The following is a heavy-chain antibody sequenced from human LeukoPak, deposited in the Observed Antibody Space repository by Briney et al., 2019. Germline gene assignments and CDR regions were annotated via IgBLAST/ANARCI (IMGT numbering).Heavy chain of an antibody. D-gene: IGHD3-10*01. Sequence: SETLSLTCTVSGYSISSGYYWVWIRQPPGKGLEWIASTYHSGSTNYNPSLKSRVTISVETSKNQFSLKLKSVTAADTAVYYCARGGYYGSGNDFRFDPWGQGTLVTVSS. CDR1: GYSISSGYY. CDR2: TYHSGST. CDR3: ARGGYYGSGNDFRFDP. V-gene: IGHV4-38-2*02. J-gene: IGHJ5*02.